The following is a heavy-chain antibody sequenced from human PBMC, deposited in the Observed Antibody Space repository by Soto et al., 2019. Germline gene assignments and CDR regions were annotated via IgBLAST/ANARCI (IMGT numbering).Heavy chain of an antibody. CDR3: ARVFCSGGSCAKYYYYYYMDV. V-gene: IGHV3-21*01. CDR2: ISSSSSYI. D-gene: IGHD2-15*01. CDR1: GFTFSSYS. J-gene: IGHJ6*03. Sequence: SLRLSCAASGFTFSSYSMNWVRQAPGEGLEWGSSISSSSSYIYYADSVKGRFTISRDNAKNSLYLQMNSLRAEDTAVYYCARVFCSGGSCAKYYYYYYMDVWGKGTTVTVSS.